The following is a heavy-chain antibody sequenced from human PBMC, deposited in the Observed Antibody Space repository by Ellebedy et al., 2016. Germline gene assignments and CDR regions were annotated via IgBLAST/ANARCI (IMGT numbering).Heavy chain of an antibody. Sequence: SQTLSLTCAISGDSVSSNSAAWNWIRQSPSRGLEWLGRTYYRSKWYNDYEVSVKSRIRINPDTSKNQFSLQLNSLTPEDTAVYYCARSNEVIEVSGAFDYWGQGTLVTVSS. J-gene: IGHJ4*02. CDR1: GDSVSSNSAA. D-gene: IGHD2/OR15-2a*01. CDR3: ARSNEVIEVSGAFDY. V-gene: IGHV6-1*01. CDR2: TYYRSKWYN.